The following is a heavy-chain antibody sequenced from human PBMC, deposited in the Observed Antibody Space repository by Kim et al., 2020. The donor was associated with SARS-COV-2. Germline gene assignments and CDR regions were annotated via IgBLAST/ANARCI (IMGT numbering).Heavy chain of an antibody. V-gene: IGHV5-51*01. D-gene: IGHD6-13*01. Sequence: RYSPSFQGQVTISADKSISTAYLQWSSLKASDTAMYYCARGEEAAGIIVYWGQGTLVTVSS. J-gene: IGHJ4*02. CDR3: ARGEEAAGIIVY.